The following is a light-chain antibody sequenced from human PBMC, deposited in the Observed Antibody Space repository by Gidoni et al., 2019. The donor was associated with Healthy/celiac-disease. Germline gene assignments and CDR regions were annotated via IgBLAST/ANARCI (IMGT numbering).Light chain of an antibody. CDR2: EVS. V-gene: IGLV2-14*01. CDR3: SSYTSSSTKV. J-gene: IGLJ1*01. Sequence: QSALTLPASVSGSPGPPITISCTGTSSDVGGYNYVSWYQQHPGKAPKLMIYEVSNRPSGVSKRFSGSKSGNTASLTMSGLQAEDEADYYCSSYTSSSTKVFGTGTKVTV. CDR1: SSDVGGYNY.